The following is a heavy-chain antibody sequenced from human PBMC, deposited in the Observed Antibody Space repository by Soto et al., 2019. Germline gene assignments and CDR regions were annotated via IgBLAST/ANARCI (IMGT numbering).Heavy chain of an antibody. V-gene: IGHV3-7*01. CDR3: TRVSLSAAPDY. J-gene: IGHJ4*02. CDR1: GFTFSSSW. Sequence: EVQLVESGGGLVQPGGSLRLSCAASGFTFSSSWMNWLRQAPGKGLEWVANTNQDGSAKYYVDSVKGRFTISRDNAENSLSLQVNSLRAEDTAVYYCTRVSLSAAPDYWGQGTLVTVSS. CDR2: TNQDGSAK.